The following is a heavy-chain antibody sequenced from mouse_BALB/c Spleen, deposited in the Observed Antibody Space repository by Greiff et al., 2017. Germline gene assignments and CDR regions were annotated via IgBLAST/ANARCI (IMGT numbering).Heavy chain of an antibody. J-gene: IGHJ2*01. D-gene: IGHD3-2*01. CDR3: ARSRDSSGYPSL. V-gene: IGHV1-77*01. Sequence: VQLQQSGAELARPGASVKLSCKASGYTFTDYYINWVKQRTGQGLEWIGEIYPGSGNTYYNEKFKGKATLTADKSSSTAYMQLSSLTSEDSAVYFCARSRDSSGYPSLWGQGTTLTVSS. CDR1: GYTFTDYY. CDR2: IYPGSGNT.